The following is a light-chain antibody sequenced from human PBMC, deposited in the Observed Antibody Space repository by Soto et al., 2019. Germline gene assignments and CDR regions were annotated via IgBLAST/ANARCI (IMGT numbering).Light chain of an antibody. CDR3: QQYNSSPGFT. CDR1: QSVSSSY. Sequence: EIVLTQSPGTLSLSPGERATLSCRASQSVSSSYLSWYQQKPRQAPRLLIYGASSRATGIPDRFSSSGAGTDFPLTISRVEHEDSAEYCWQQYNSSPGFTFGPGTKVDIK. CDR2: GAS. V-gene: IGKV3-20*01. J-gene: IGKJ3*01.